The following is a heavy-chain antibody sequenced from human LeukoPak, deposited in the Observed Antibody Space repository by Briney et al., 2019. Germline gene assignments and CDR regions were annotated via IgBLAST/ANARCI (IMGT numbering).Heavy chain of an antibody. V-gene: IGHV3-74*01. CDR2: ISFDGST. D-gene: IGHD5-18*01. Sequence: GGSLRLSCAASGFTFSDYWMHWVRQAPGKGLVWVSCISFDGSTTYADSVKGRFTISRDNSKNTLYLQMNSLRAEDTAVYYCARVGSYGYWDFDYWGQGTLVTVSS. CDR1: GFTFSDYW. CDR3: ARVGSYGYWDFDY. J-gene: IGHJ4*02.